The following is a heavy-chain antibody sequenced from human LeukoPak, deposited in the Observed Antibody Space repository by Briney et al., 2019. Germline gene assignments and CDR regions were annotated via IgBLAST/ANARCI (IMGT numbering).Heavy chain of an antibody. CDR2: ISAYNGNT. CDR1: GYTFTSYG. D-gene: IGHD6-13*01. J-gene: IGHJ4*02. CDR3: AREDSSSWSYYFDY. V-gene: IGHV1-18*01. Sequence: ASVKVSCKASGYTFTSYGISWVRQAPGQGLEWMGWISAYNGNTNYAQKLQGRVTMTTDTSTSTAYMELRSLRSDDTAVYYCAREDSSSWSYYFDYWGQGTLVTVSS.